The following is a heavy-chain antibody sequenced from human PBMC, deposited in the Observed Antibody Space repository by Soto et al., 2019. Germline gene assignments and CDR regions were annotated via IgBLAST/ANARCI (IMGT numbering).Heavy chain of an antibody. Sequence: PGWSLRLACASSGFTFISYGVNWVRQAPGKGLAWVSYISSGGSTIYYAGSVKGRFTISRDNAKNSLYLQMNSLRAEDTAVYYCARGARDYYGMDVWGQGTTVTVSS. CDR1: GFTFISYG. J-gene: IGHJ6*02. CDR3: ARGARDYYGMDV. CDR2: ISSGGSTI. V-gene: IGHV3-48*03.